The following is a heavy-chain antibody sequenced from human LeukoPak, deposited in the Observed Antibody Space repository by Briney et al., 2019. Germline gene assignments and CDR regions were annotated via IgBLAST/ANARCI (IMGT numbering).Heavy chain of an antibody. D-gene: IGHD3-22*01. J-gene: IGHJ4*02. CDR2: INPNSGGT. CDR1: GYTFTGYY. CDR3: ARGLNYYDSSGIDY. Sequence: ASVKVSCEASGYTFTGYYMHWVRQAPGQGLEWMGRINPNSGGTNYAQKFQGRVTMTRDTSISTAYMELSRLRSDDTAVYYCARGLNYYDSSGIDYWGQGTLVTVSS. V-gene: IGHV1-2*06.